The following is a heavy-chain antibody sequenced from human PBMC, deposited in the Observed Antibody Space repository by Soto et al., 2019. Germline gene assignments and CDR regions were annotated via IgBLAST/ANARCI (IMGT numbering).Heavy chain of an antibody. V-gene: IGHV4-34*01. CDR1: GGSFSGYY. J-gene: IGHJ3*02. CDR3: ARGGVLPSNRRSDAFDI. CDR2: INHSGST. D-gene: IGHD6-6*01. Sequence: QVQLQQWGAGLLKPSETLSLTCAVYGGSFSGYYWSWIRQPPGKGLEWIGEINHSGSTNYNQSLKQRVTISVDTSKNQFSLKLSSVTAADTAVYYCARGGVLPSNRRSDAFDIWGQGTMVTVSS.